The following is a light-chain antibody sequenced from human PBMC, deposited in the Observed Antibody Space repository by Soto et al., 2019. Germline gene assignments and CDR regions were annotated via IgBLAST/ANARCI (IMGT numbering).Light chain of an antibody. CDR1: TSDVGSYSL. CDR2: DGS. CDR3: CSYAGSSTWVV. J-gene: IGLJ2*01. Sequence: QSALTQPASVSGSPGQSITISCTGTTSDVGSYSLVSWYQHHPGKTPKLIIYDGSNRPSGLSNRFSGSKSGNTASLTISGLQAEDEADCYCCSYAGSSTWVVFGGGTKVTVL. V-gene: IGLV2-23*01.